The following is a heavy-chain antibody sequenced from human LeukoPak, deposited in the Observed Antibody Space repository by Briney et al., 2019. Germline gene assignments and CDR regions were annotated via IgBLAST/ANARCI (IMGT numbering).Heavy chain of an antibody. CDR2: ISAYNGNT. D-gene: IGHD4-17*01. CDR1: GYTFTSYG. J-gene: IGHJ3*02. CDR3: ARDFAALRPDAFDI. Sequence: ASVKVSCKASGYTFTSYGISWVRQAPGQGLEWMGWISAYNGNTNYAQKFQGRVTITTDESTSTAYMELSSLRSEDTAVYYCARDFAALRPDAFDIWGQGTMVTVSS. V-gene: IGHV1-18*01.